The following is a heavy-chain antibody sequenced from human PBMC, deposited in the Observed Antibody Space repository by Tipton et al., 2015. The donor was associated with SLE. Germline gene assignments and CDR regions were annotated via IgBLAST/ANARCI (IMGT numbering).Heavy chain of an antibody. Sequence: QLVQSGAEVKKPGASVKVSCKASGYSFNSYDISWVRQATGQGPEWMGWMNPNTGHTGYAQKFQGRVSMTRDTSTSTVYMELSSLRSEDTAVYYCARDRIRGPPRTLGYWGQGTLVTVSS. D-gene: IGHD2-15*01. V-gene: IGHV1-8*01. J-gene: IGHJ4*02. CDR3: ARDRIRGPPRTLGY. CDR1: GYSFNSYD. CDR2: MNPNTGHT.